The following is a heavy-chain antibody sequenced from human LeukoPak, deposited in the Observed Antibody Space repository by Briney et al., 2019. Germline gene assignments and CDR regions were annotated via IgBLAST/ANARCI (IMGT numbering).Heavy chain of an antibody. CDR1: GFTFITYV. D-gene: IGHD6-19*01. V-gene: IGHV3-20*04. Sequence: GGSLRLSCAASGFTFITYVMHWVPQAPGKGLEWVSGINWNGGSTGYAGSVRGRFTISRDNAKGSLYLQMNSLRAEDTAVYYCAKGKDSVAGATNDYWGQGTLVTVSS. CDR2: INWNGGST. CDR3: AKGKDSVAGATNDY. J-gene: IGHJ4*02.